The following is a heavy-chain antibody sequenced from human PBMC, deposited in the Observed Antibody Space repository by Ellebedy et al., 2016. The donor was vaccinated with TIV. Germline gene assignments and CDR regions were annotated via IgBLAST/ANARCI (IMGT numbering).Heavy chain of an antibody. V-gene: IGHV3-15*01. J-gene: IGHJ4*02. CDR3: TTAAEVLAYYYGSGTYPFDY. CDR2: IKSKSHGGTT. Sequence: GGSLRLSXAASGFTFTRAWMNWVRQAPGKGLEWVGRIKSKSHGGTTDYAAPVKGRFTISRDDSKNTLYLQMNSLKTEDTAVYYCTTAAEVLAYYYGSGTYPFDYWGQGTLVTVSS. D-gene: IGHD3-10*01. CDR1: GFTFTRAW.